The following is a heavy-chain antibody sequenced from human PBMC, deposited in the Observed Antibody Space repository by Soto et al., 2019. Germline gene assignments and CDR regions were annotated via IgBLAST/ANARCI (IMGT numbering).Heavy chain of an antibody. CDR1: GFTFSSYA. V-gene: IGHV3-23*01. CDR2: VSVGGDMT. J-gene: IGHJ6*02. D-gene: IGHD3-10*01. CDR3: ARGDRGGSGSPASYYYSGLDV. Sequence: DVQLLESGGHLVQPGGSLRLSCAASGFTFSSYAMSWVRQAPGKGLEWVSSVSVGGDMTYYSDSVKGRFTISRDNSNNALSLQMNSLRIEDTALYYCARGDRGGSGSPASYYYSGLDVWGQGTTVTVS.